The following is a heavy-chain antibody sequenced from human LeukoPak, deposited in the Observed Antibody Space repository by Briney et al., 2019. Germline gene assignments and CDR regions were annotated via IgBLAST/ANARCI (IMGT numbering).Heavy chain of an antibody. CDR1: GYTFTSYY. D-gene: IGHD2-15*01. J-gene: IGHJ5*02. CDR3: ARSKYERVVPLAGWFDP. CDR2: INPSGGST. V-gene: IGHV1-46*01. Sequence: ASVKVSCKASGYTFTSYYMHWVRQAPGQGLEWMGIINPSGGSTSYAQKFQGRVTMTRDTSTSTVYMELSSLRSEDTAVYYCARSKYERVVPLAGWFDPWGQGTLVTVSS.